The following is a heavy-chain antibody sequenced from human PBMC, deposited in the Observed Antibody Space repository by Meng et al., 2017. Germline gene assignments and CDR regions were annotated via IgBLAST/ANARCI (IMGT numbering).Heavy chain of an antibody. D-gene: IGHD2-15*01. Sequence: QLQLQRWGAGLLKPSETLSLTCAVYGGSFSGYYWSWTRQPPGKGLEWIGEINHSGSTNYNPSLKSRVTISVDTSKNQFSLKLSSVTAADTAVYYCARGVRLPDYWGQGTLVTVSS. V-gene: IGHV4-34*01. J-gene: IGHJ4*02. CDR2: INHSGST. CDR1: GGSFSGYY. CDR3: ARGVRLPDY.